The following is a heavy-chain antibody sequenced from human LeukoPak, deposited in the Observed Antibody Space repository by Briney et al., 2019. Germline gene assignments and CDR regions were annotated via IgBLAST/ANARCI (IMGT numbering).Heavy chain of an antibody. CDR2: ISYDGSNK. CDR1: GFTFSSYG. CDR3: AKDSYSMDV. J-gene: IGHJ6*02. V-gene: IGHV3-30*18. Sequence: GGSLRLSCAASGFTFSSYGMHWVRQAPGKGLEWVAVISYDGSNKYYAGSVKGRFTISRDNSKNTLYLQMDSLRAEDTAVYYCAKDSYSMDVWGQGTTVTVSS.